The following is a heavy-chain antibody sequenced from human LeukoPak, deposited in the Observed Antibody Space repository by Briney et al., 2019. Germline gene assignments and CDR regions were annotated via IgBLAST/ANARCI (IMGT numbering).Heavy chain of an antibody. CDR2: IYYSGST. J-gene: IGHJ4*02. CDR1: GVSISSYY. CDR3: AKDSSGFTY. D-gene: IGHD6-19*01. Sequence: PSETLSLTCTVSGVSISSYYWSWIRQPPGKGLEWIGYIYYSGSTNYNPSLKSRVTISVDTSKNQFSLKLSSVTAADTAVYYCAKDSSGFTYWGQGTLVTVSS. V-gene: IGHV4-59*12.